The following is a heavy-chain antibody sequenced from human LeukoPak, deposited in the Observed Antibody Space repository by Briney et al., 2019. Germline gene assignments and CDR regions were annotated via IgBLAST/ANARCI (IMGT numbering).Heavy chain of an antibody. Sequence: ETLSLTCAVYGGSFSGYYWTWIRQPPGKGLEWIGEINHYGSANYNPSLKSRVTISVDTSKNQFSLKLSSVTAADTAVYYCARGGYYGSGNDFRFDPWGQGTLVTVSS. V-gene: IGHV4-34*01. J-gene: IGHJ5*02. CDR3: ARGGYYGSGNDFRFDP. D-gene: IGHD3-10*01. CDR2: INHYGSA. CDR1: GGSFSGYY.